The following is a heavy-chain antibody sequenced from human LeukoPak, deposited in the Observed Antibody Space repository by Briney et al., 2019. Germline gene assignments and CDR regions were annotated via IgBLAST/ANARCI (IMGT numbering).Heavy chain of an antibody. CDR2: IYYSGST. V-gene: IGHV4-59*01. CDR3: ASPGIAVAGTIVRAFDI. CDR1: GGSISSYY. Sequence: SETLSLTCTVSGGSISSYYWSWIRQPPGKGLEWIGYIYYSGSTNYNPSLKSRVTISVDTSKNQFSLKLSSVTAADTAVYYCASPGIAVAGTIVRAFDIWGQGTMVTVSS. J-gene: IGHJ3*02. D-gene: IGHD6-19*01.